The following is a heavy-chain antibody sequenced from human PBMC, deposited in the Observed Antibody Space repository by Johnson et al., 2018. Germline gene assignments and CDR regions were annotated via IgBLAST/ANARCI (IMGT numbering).Heavy chain of an antibody. CDR3: TRRGVSKETYYYYYIMDV. J-gene: IGHJ6*02. CDR2: ITSKRDGGTK. V-gene: IGHV3-15*01. CDR1: GFTFSNAW. Sequence: EVQLVQSGGGLVKPGGSLRLSCAASGFTFSNAWMSWVRQAPGKGLEWVGRITSKRDGGTKDYAAPEKGRFTNSRDDSKNTLYMQMKNRKTEDTAVYYRTRRGVSKETYYYYYIMDVWGQGTTVTVSS. D-gene: IGHD6-13*01.